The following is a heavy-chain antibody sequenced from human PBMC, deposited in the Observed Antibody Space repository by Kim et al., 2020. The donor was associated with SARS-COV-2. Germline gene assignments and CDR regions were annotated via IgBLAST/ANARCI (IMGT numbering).Heavy chain of an antibody. CDR1: GGSISSYY. J-gene: IGHJ4*02. CDR2: IYYSGST. CDR3: ARVLGFGELLFDY. Sequence: SETLSLTCTVSGGSISSYYWSWIRQPPGKGLEWIGYIYYSGSTNYNPSLKSRVTISVDTSKNQFSLKLSSVTAADTAVYYCARVLGFGELLFDYWGQGTLVTVSS. V-gene: IGHV4-59*13. D-gene: IGHD3-10*01.